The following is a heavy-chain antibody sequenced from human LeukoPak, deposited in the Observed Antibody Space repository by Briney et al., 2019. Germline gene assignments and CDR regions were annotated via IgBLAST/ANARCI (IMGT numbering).Heavy chain of an antibody. CDR3: ARSKDNRGYDVRHLDY. D-gene: IGHD1-14*01. CDR2: INPNGSHT. CDR1: GFTFTGYY. Sequence: ASLKVSCKTAGFTFTGYYMHWVRQAPGQGLEWMGMINPNGSHTDYAQNFQGRVTMTRDMSTSTVYMELSSLRSEDTAVFYCARSKDNRGYDVRHLDYWGQGTLVTVSS. V-gene: IGHV1-46*01. J-gene: IGHJ4*02.